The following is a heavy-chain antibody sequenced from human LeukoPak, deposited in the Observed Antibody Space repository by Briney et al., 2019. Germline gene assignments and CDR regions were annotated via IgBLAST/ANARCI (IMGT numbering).Heavy chain of an antibody. Sequence: GGSLRLSCEASGFTVSSNTVSWVRQAPGKGLEWVSVIYGSGDVYYADSMRGRFTISRDNSKNTVYLQINSLRVEDTAVHYCAREIYNSGVAYWGQGTLVIVSS. D-gene: IGHD6-19*01. J-gene: IGHJ4*02. CDR2: IYGSGDV. CDR3: AREIYNSGVAY. V-gene: IGHV3-53*01. CDR1: GFTVSSNT.